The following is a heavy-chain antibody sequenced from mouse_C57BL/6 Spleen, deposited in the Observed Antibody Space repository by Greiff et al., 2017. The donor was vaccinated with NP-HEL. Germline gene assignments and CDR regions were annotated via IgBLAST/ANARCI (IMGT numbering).Heavy chain of an antibody. J-gene: IGHJ3*01. V-gene: IGHV3-6*01. CDR3: AREGGYYSNSWFAY. Sequence: EVKLQESGPGLVKPSQSLSLTCSVTGYSITSGYYWNWIRQFPGNKLEWMGYISYDGSNNYNPSLKNRIPITRDTSKNQFFLKLNSVTTEDTATYYCAREGGYYSNSWFAYWGQGTLVTVSA. CDR2: ISYDGSN. CDR1: GYSITSGYY. D-gene: IGHD2-5*01.